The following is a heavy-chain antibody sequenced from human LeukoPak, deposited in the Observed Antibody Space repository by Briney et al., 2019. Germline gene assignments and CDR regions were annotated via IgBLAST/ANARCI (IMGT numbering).Heavy chain of an antibody. CDR1: GYTFTSYG. CDR2: ISAYNGNA. J-gene: IGHJ6*02. CDR3: ARTYYYGSESYHPGDV. V-gene: IGHV1-18*01. D-gene: IGHD3-10*01. Sequence: GASVKVSCKASGYTFTSYGISWVRQAPGQGLEWMGWISAYNGNANYAQKVQGRVTMTTDTSTSTAYMELRSLRSDDTAVYYCARTYYYGSESYHPGDVWGQGTTVTVSS.